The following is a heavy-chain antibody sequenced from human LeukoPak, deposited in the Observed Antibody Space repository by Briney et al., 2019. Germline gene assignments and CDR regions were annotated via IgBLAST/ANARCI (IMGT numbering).Heavy chain of an antibody. CDR2: ISWNSGSI. J-gene: IGHJ4*02. CDR3: AKDMGSIAVAGPPSRGSGY. D-gene: IGHD6-19*01. CDR1: GFTFDDYA. Sequence: PGGSLRLSCAASGFTFDDYAMHWVRQAPGKGLEWVSGISWNSGSIGYADSVKGRFTISRDNAKNSLYLQMTSLRAEDTALYYCAKDMGSIAVAGPPSRGSGYWGQGTLVTVSS. V-gene: IGHV3-9*01.